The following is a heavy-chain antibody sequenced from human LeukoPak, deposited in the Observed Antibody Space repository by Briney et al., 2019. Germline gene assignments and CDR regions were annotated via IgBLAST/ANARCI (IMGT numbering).Heavy chain of an antibody. V-gene: IGHV4-59*01. J-gene: IGHJ4*02. CDR1: GGSISSYY. CDR2: IYYSGSS. D-gene: IGHD1-20*01. CDR3: ARRRRNWNPGLDY. Sequence: SETLSLTCTVSGGSISSYYWSWIRQPPGKGLEWIGYIYYSGSSNYNPSLKSRVTISVDTSKNQFSLKLSSVTAADTAVYYCARRRRNWNPGLDYWGQGTQVTVSS.